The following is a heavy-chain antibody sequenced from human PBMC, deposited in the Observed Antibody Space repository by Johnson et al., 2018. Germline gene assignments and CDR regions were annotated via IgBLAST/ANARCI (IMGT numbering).Heavy chain of an antibody. D-gene: IGHD3-22*01. CDR3: AKDYYDSSGSQPFDT. CDR2: ISYDESET. CDR1: GFNFRAYG. Sequence: QVQLVESGGGVVQPGRSLRLSCAASGFNFRAYGMNWVRQAPGKGLQWVALISYDESETFYSDSVKGRFTVSRDNSKDTLYLQINSLRVEETAVYYCAKDYYDSSGSQPFDTWGQGTMVTVSS. V-gene: IGHV3-30*18. J-gene: IGHJ3*02.